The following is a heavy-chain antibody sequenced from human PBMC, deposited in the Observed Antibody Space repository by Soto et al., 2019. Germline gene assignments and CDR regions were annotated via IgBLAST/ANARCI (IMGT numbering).Heavy chain of an antibody. CDR3: ATFLYCTNGVCRWFDP. Sequence: VASVKVSCKVSGYTLTELSMHWVRQAPGKGLEWMGGFDPEDGETIYAQKFQGRVTMTEDTSTDTAYMELSSLRSEDTAVYYCATFLYCTNGVCRWFDPWGQGTLVTVSS. CDR1: GYTLTELS. D-gene: IGHD2-8*01. J-gene: IGHJ5*02. V-gene: IGHV1-24*01. CDR2: FDPEDGET.